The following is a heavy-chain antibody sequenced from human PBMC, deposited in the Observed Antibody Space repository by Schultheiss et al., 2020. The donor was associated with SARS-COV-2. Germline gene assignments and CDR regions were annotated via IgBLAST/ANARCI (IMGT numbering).Heavy chain of an antibody. Sequence: SQTLSLTCTVSGGSISSGDYYWSWIRQPPGKGLEWIGDINHSGKTNYNPSLKSRVTISVDKSKNQFSLKLSSVTAADTAVYYCARGRVRGVIFNWFDPWGQGTLVTVSS. V-gene: IGHV4-30-4*01. D-gene: IGHD3-10*01. CDR1: GGSISSGDYY. CDR2: INHSGKT. CDR3: ARGRVRGVIFNWFDP. J-gene: IGHJ5*02.